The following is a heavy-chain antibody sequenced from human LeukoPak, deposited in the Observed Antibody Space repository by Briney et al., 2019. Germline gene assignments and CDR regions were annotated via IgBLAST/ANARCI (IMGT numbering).Heavy chain of an antibody. CDR2: IIPIFGTA. D-gene: IGHD1-26*01. CDR3: AREKWGLRTRSYFDY. J-gene: IGHJ4*02. V-gene: IGHV1-69*13. Sequence: ASVKVSCKASGGTFSSYAISWVRQAPGQGLEWMGGIIPIFGTANYAQKSQGRVTITADESTSTAYMELSSLRSEDTAVYYCAREKWGLRTRSYFDYWGQGTLVTVSS. CDR1: GGTFSSYA.